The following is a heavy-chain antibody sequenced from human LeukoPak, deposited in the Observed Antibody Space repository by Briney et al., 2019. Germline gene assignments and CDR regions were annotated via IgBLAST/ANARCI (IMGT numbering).Heavy chain of an antibody. D-gene: IGHD6-13*01. CDR3: ARDTYEIAAAASYYFDY. Sequence: GASVKVSCKASGYTFTSYYMHWVRQAPGQGLEWMGIINPSGGSTSYAQKFQGRVTMTRDTSTSTVYMELGSLRSEDTAVYYCARDTYEIAAAASYYFDYWGQGTLVTVSS. CDR2: INPSGGST. V-gene: IGHV1-46*01. J-gene: IGHJ4*02. CDR1: GYTFTSYY.